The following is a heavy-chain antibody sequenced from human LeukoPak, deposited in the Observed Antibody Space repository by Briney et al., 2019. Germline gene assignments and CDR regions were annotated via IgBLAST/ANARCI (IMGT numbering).Heavy chain of an antibody. CDR3: ARTTHYYDSSGYDY. D-gene: IGHD3-22*01. CDR2: ISSSGSTI. CDR1: GFTFSSYE. Sequence: GGSLRLSCAASGFTFSSYEMNWVRQAPGKGLEWVSYISSSGSTIYYADSVKGRFTISRDNAKNSLYLQMNSLRAEDTAVYYCARTTHYYDSSGYDYWGQGTLVTVSS. J-gene: IGHJ4*02. V-gene: IGHV3-48*03.